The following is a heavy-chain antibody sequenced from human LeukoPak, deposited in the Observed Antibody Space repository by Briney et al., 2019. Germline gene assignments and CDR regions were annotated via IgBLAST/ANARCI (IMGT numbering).Heavy chain of an antibody. CDR1: GFTVSSNY. Sequence: PGGSLRLSCAASGFTVSSNYMSWVRQAPGKGPEWVSVIYSGGSTYYADSVKGRFTISRDNSKNTLYLQMNSLRAEDTAVYYCARDPSWSSMVRGFDPWGQGTLVTVSS. J-gene: IGHJ5*02. V-gene: IGHV3-66*01. CDR2: IYSGGST. CDR3: ARDPSWSSMVRGFDP. D-gene: IGHD3-10*01.